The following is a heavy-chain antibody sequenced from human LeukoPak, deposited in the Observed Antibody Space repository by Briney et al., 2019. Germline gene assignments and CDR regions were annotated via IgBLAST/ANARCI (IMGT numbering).Heavy chain of an antibody. CDR3: ARYVVSGAGKYYFDY. J-gene: IGHJ4*02. D-gene: IGHD3-10*01. CDR2: INYGGTT. V-gene: IGHV4-39*01. CDR1: GGSISSNNYY. Sequence: SETLSLTCTVSGGSISSNNYYWSWIRQPPGREMEWIASINYGGTTYYNPSLKSRFTISVDTSKNQFSLRLSSVTAADTALYLCARYVVSGAGKYYFDYWGQGSLVTVSS.